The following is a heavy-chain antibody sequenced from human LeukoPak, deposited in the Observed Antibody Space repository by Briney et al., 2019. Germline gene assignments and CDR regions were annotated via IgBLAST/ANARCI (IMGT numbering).Heavy chain of an antibody. J-gene: IGHJ4*02. CDR2: ISGNNDNP. CDR1: GYTFSNFG. Sequence: ASVKVSCKASGYTFSNFGISWVRQAPGQGLEWMGWISGNNDNPNYGQKFQGRFAVTSDSSTRTAYMELKRLRSDDTAVYYCARDGTSTDDYWGQGTLVTVSS. D-gene: IGHD2-2*01. V-gene: IGHV1-18*01. CDR3: ARDGTSTDDY.